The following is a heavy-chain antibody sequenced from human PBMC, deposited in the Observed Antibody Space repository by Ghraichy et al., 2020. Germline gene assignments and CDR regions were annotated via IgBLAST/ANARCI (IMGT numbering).Heavy chain of an antibody. J-gene: IGHJ6*02. Sequence: GGSLRLSCAASGFTVSSNYMSWVRQAPGKGLEWVSVIYSGGSTYYADSVKGRFTISRDNSKNTLYLQMNSLRAEDTAVYYCASDASGRGGMDVWGQGTTVTVSS. CDR1: GFTVSSNY. D-gene: IGHD2-15*01. V-gene: IGHV3-53*01. CDR3: ASDASGRGGMDV. CDR2: IYSGGST.